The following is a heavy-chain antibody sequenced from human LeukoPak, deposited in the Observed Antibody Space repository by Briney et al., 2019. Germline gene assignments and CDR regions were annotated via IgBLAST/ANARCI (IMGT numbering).Heavy chain of an antibody. CDR1: GFTFSSYW. CDR3: ARVRFRPQTYYFDY. V-gene: IGHV3-74*01. CDR2: INSDGSST. J-gene: IGHJ4*02. Sequence: GGSLRLSCAASGFTFSSYWMHWVRHAPGKGLVWVSRINSDGSSTSYADSVKGRFTISRDNAKNTLYLQMNSLRAEDTAVYYCARVRFRPQTYYFDYWGQGTLVTVSS. D-gene: IGHD3-10*01.